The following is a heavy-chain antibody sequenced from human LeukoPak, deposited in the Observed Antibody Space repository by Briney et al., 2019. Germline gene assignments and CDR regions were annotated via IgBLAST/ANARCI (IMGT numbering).Heavy chain of an antibody. Sequence: GASVKVSCRSSGYTFTTYGITWVRQAPGQGLEWMGWISTYNGNTNYARKLQGRVTMTTDTSTSTAYMELRSLRSDDTATYYCARDRMDTGTYFDYWGQGTLVTVSS. CDR1: GYTFTTYG. D-gene: IGHD5-18*01. CDR2: ISTYNGNT. V-gene: IGHV1-18*01. CDR3: ARDRMDTGTYFDY. J-gene: IGHJ4*02.